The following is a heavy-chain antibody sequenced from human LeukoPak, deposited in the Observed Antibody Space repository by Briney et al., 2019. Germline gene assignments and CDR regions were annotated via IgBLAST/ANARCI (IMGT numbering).Heavy chain of an antibody. D-gene: IGHD3-10*01. CDR1: GYSISSGYY. CDR3: ARSNYYGSGSFDY. J-gene: IGHJ4*02. Sequence: PSETLSLTCAVSGYSISSGYYWNWIRQPPGKGLEWIGYIYYSGSTKYNPSLKSRVTISVDTSENQFSLKLRSVTAADTAVYYCARSNYYGSGSFDYWGQGTLVTVSS. CDR2: IYYSGST. V-gene: IGHV4-61*01.